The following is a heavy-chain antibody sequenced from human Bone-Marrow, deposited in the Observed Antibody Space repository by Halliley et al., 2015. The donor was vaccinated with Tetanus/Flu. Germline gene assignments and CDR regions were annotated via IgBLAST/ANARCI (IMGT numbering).Heavy chain of an antibody. CDR1: GYRFTDFW. CDR2: IDPSDSYS. V-gene: IGHV5-10-1*01. CDR3: ATRNYYFDS. D-gene: IGHD4-4*01. J-gene: IGHJ4*02. Sequence: VQLVQSGAEVKKPGESLRISCQASGYRFTDFWINWVRQMPGKGLEWMGRIDPSDSYSIYSPSFQGHVTISLDTSITTAYLQWSTLKASDTAIYYCATRNYYFDSWGQGTLVTVSS.